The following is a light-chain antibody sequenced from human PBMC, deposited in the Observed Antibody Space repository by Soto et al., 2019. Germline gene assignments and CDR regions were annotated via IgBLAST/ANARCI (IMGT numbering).Light chain of an antibody. CDR3: QQYNSYSLFT. Sequence: DIQMTQSHSTMTASVGDRVTITCRASQNINSWLAWYQQKPGKAPNILIYKASTLESGVPSRFSGSGSGTEYSLTISCLQPDDFATYYCQQYNSYSLFTFGPGTKVDIK. CDR2: KAS. J-gene: IGKJ3*01. V-gene: IGKV1-5*03. CDR1: QNINSW.